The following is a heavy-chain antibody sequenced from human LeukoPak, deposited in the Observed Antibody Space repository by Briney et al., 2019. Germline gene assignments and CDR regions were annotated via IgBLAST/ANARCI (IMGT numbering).Heavy chain of an antibody. CDR1: GGSISSYY. CDR3: ARDGGYSYFDY. CDR2: IYYSGST. Sequence: ETLSLTCTVSGGSISSYYWSWIRQPPGKGLEWIGYIYYSGSTNYNPSLKSRVTISVDTSKNQFSLKLSSVTAADTAVYYCARDGGYSYFDYWGQGTLVTVSS. J-gene: IGHJ4*02. V-gene: IGHV4-59*01. D-gene: IGHD4-11*01.